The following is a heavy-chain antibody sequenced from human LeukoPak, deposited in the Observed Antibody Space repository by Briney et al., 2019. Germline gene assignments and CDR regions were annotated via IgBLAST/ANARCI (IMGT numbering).Heavy chain of an antibody. J-gene: IGHJ4*02. D-gene: IGHD2-8*01. CDR3: ASLGYCTNGVCSL. V-gene: IGHV3-21*01. Sequence: GGSLRLSCAASGFTCSSYSMNWVRQAPGKGLEWVSSISSSSSYIYYADSVKGRFTISRDNAKNSLYLQMNSLRAEDTAVYYCASLGYCTNGVCSLGGQGTLVTVSS. CDR2: ISSSSSYI. CDR1: GFTCSSYS.